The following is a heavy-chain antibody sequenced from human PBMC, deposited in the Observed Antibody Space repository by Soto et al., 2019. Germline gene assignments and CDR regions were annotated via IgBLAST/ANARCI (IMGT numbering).Heavy chain of an antibody. Sequence: SETLSLTCTVSGGSISSSSYYWGWIRQPPGKGLEWIGSIYYSGSTYYNPSLKSRVTISVDTSKNQFSLKLSSVTAADTAVYYCARIPAAFAFGYFDYWGQGTLVTVSS. V-gene: IGHV4-39*01. J-gene: IGHJ4*02. CDR2: IYYSGST. CDR3: ARIPAAFAFGYFDY. D-gene: IGHD2-2*01. CDR1: GGSISSSSYY.